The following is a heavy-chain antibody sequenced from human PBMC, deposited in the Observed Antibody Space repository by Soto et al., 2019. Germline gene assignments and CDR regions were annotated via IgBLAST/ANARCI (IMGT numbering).Heavy chain of an antibody. J-gene: IGHJ4*02. D-gene: IGHD3-9*01. CDR3: AREDYDIMTGFVY. V-gene: IGHV3-21*01. Sequence: EVQLVESGGGLVKPGGSLRLSCAASGFTFSSYSMNWVRQAPGKGLEWVSSISSSSSYIYYADSMEGRFTISRDNAKNSLYLQMNSLRAEYTAVYYCAREDYDIMTGFVYWGQGTLVTVSS. CDR1: GFTFSSYS. CDR2: ISSSSSYI.